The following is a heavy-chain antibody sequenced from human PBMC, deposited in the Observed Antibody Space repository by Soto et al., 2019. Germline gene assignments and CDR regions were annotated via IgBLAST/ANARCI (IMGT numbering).Heavy chain of an antibody. V-gene: IGHV2-5*02. J-gene: IGHJ6*02. CDR3: AYLPCSGGSGYWFSYSGRDV. CDR1: GFSLSTSGVG. Sequence: QITLKESGPTLVKPTQTLTLTCTFSGFSLSTSGVGVAWIRQPPGKALEWLALIYWDDDKRYRPTLETSLTITKDTSKNQVVHTMTNMDAVDTATYYCAYLPCSGGSGYWFSYSGRDVWGQGTTVTVSS. D-gene: IGHD2-15*01. CDR2: IYWDDDK.